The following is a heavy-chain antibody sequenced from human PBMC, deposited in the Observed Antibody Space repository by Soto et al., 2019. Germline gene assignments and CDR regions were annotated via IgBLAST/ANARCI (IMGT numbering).Heavy chain of an antibody. CDR3: ARETGGPLYGMDV. CDR2: IWYDGSNK. D-gene: IGHD7-27*01. V-gene: IGHV3-33*01. CDR1: GFTFSSYG. Sequence: QVQLVESGGGVVQPGRSLRLSYAVSGFTFSSYGMHWVRQAPGKGLEWVAVIWYDGSNKYYADSVKGRFTISRDDSKNTLYLQLNSLRAEDTAVYYCARETGGPLYGMDVWGQGTTVTVSS. J-gene: IGHJ6*02.